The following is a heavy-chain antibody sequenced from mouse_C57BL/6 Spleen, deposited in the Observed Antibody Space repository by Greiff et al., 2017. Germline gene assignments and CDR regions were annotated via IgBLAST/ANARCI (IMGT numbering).Heavy chain of an antibody. Sequence: QVQLQQSGAELVRPGASVTLSCKASGYTFTDYEMHWVKQTPVHGLEWIGAIDPETGGTAYNQKFKGKAILTADKSSSTAYMELRSLTSEDSAVYYCARRGITTVVEGFDYWGQGTTLTVSS. CDR2: IDPETGGT. CDR3: ARRGITTVVEGFDY. D-gene: IGHD1-1*01. CDR1: GYTFTDYE. V-gene: IGHV1-15*01. J-gene: IGHJ2*01.